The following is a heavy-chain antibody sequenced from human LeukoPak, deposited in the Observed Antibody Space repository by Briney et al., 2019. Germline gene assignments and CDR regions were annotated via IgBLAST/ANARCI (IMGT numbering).Heavy chain of an antibody. D-gene: IGHD2-2*01. V-gene: IGHV4-34*01. J-gene: IGHJ6*04. Sequence: PSETLSLTSAVYGGSFSGYYWSWIRQPPGKGLEWIGEINHSGSTNYNPSLKSRVTISVDTSKNQFSLKLSSVTAADTAVYYCARGVCSSTSCYAWGYYYGMDVWGKGTTVTVSS. CDR2: INHSGST. CDR1: GGSFSGYY. CDR3: ARGVCSSTSCYAWGYYYGMDV.